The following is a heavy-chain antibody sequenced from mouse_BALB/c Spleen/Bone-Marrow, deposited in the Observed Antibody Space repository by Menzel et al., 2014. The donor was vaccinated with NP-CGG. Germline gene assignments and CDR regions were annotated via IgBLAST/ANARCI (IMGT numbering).Heavy chain of an antibody. V-gene: IGHV5-12-2*01. J-gene: IGHJ4*01. Sequence: DVQLVESGGGLVQPGGSLKLSCAASGFTFSSYTMSWVRQTPEKRLEWVAYISNGGGSTHYPDTAKGRFTISRDNAKNTLYLQISSMKSEHTAMYYCARHAIYCYGSSWGNYAMDYWGQGTSVTVSS. CDR1: GFTFSSYT. CDR2: ISNGGGST. D-gene: IGHD1-1*01. CDR3: ARHAIYCYGSSWGNYAMDY.